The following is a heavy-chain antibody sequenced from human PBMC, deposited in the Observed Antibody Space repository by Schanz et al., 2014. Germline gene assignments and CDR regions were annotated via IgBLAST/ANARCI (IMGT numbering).Heavy chain of an antibody. J-gene: IGHJ6*02. Sequence: QVQLVQSEAEVKKPGSSVKVSCKASGYTFISYGIKWVRQAPGQGLEWMGWISAYNGHTDYAQKLQGRVTLTTDTSTSTAYMELMNLRSDDTAVYYCARAKRFGDMDVWGQGTTVTVSS. CDR3: ARAKRFGDMDV. CDR2: ISAYNGHT. V-gene: IGHV1-18*01. D-gene: IGHD3-10*01. CDR1: GYTFISYG.